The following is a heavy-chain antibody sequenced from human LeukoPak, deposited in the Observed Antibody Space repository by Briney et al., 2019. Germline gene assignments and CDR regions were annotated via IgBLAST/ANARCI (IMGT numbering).Heavy chain of an antibody. J-gene: IGHJ4*02. CDR3: ARGLVGGTDY. V-gene: IGHV1-2*04. CDR2: INPNSGGT. D-gene: IGHD1-26*01. CDR1: GYTFTGYY. Sequence: ASVTVSCKASGYTFTGYYMHWVRQAPGQGLEWMGWINPNSGGTNYAQKFQGWVTMTRDTSISTAYMELSRLRSEDTAVYYCARGLVGGTDYWGQGTLVTVSS.